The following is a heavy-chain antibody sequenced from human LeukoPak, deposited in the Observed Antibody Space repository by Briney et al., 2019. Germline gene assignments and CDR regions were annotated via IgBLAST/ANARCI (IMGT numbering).Heavy chain of an antibody. D-gene: IGHD3-10*02. CDR1: GFTFSDYY. CDR2: ISSRGITI. Sequence: GGSLRLSCAASGFTFSDYYMNWIRQTPGKGLEWVSYISSRGITIYYADSVKGRFTISRDNAKNSLYLQMNSLRAEDTAVYYCAELGITMIGGVWGKGTTVTTSS. CDR3: AELGITMIGGV. V-gene: IGHV3-11*04. J-gene: IGHJ6*04.